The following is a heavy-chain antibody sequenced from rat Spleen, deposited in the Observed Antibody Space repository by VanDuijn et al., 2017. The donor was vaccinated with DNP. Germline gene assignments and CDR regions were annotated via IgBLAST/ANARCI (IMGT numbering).Heavy chain of an antibody. J-gene: IGHJ1*01. CDR3: ARGSTSIYWYFDF. CDR2: ISPSGFRT. CDR1: GFTFSNHY. V-gene: IGHV5-25*01. Sequence: EVQLVESGGGLVQPGRSMKLSCAASGFTFSNHYMAWVRQAPKKGLEWVAAISPSGFRTYYSDSVKGRFTTSRDDAKSSLYLQMNSLKSEDTATYYCARGSTSIYWYFDFWGPGTMVTVSS. D-gene: IGHD3-1*01.